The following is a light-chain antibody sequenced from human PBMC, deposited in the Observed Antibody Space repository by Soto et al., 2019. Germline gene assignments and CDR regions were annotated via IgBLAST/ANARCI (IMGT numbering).Light chain of an antibody. CDR1: RRDVGAYNY. CDR2: DVS. Sequence: QPGPLAGAPLQSVTPSCTGTRRDVGAYNYVSWYQQNPGKAPKLMIYDVSTRPSGISNRFSGSKSGNTASLTISGPQAEDEADYYCISYTSSSTYVFGTGTKVTVL. CDR3: ISYTSSSTYV. J-gene: IGLJ1*01. V-gene: IGLV2-14*01.